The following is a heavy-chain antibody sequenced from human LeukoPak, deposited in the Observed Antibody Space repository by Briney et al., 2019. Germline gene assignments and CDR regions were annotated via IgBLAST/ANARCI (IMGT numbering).Heavy chain of an antibody. CDR3: ARGNTVTPLYYYYYYGMDV. D-gene: IGHD4-17*01. CDR2: MNPNSGNT. Sequence: EASVKVSCKASGYTFTSYDINWVRQATGQGLEWMGWMNPNSGNTGYAQKFQGRVTMTRNTSISTAYMELSSLRSEDTAVYYCARGNTVTPLYYYYYYGMDVWGQGTTVTVSS. CDR1: GYTFTSYD. J-gene: IGHJ6*02. V-gene: IGHV1-8*01.